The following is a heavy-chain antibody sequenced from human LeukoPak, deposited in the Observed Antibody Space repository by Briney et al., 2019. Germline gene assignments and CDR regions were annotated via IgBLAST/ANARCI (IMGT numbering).Heavy chain of an antibody. D-gene: IGHD4-17*01. J-gene: IGHJ4*02. Sequence: SETLSLTCTVSGGSISSSSYYWGWIRQPPGKGLEWIGSIYYSGSTYYNPSLKSRVTISVDTSKNQFSLKLSSVTAADTAVYYCARHDYGDYGGVDYWGQGTLVTVSS. CDR3: ARHDYGDYGGVDY. V-gene: IGHV4-39*01. CDR2: IYYSGST. CDR1: GGSISSSSYY.